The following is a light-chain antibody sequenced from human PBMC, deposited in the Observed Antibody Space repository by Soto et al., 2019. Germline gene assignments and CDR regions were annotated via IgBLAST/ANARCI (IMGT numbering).Light chain of an antibody. Sequence: QSALTQPPSASGSPGQSVTISCTGTSSDVGGYNYVSCYQQHPGKAPKLMIYEVSKRTSGVPDRFSGSKSGNTASLTVSGLQAEDEADYYCSSYAGSNSRYVFGTGTKVTVL. CDR2: EVS. V-gene: IGLV2-8*01. CDR1: SSDVGGYNY. CDR3: SSYAGSNSRYV. J-gene: IGLJ1*01.